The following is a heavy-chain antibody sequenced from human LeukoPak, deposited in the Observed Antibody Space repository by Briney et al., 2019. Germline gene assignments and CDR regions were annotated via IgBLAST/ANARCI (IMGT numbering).Heavy chain of an antibody. CDR3: AKGLMGGYYYGSGGDY. J-gene: IGHJ4*02. CDR2: LSGGGGST. CDR1: GFTFSNYA. V-gene: IGHV3-23*01. Sequence: GGSLRLSCAASGFTFSNYAMGWVRQAPGKGLEWVSSLSGGGGSTYYTDYVKGRFTISRDNSKNTLYLQMNSLRAEDTAVYYCAKGLMGGYYYGSGGDYWGQGTLVTVSS. D-gene: IGHD3-10*01.